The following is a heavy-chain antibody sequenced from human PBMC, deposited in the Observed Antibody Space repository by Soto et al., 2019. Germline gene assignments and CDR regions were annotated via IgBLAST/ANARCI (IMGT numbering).Heavy chain of an antibody. Sequence: GGSLRLSCAAPGLTFSSYAMSCVRQAPGKGLEWVSAISGSGGSTYYADSVKGRFTISRDNAKNTLYLQMNSLRAEDTAVYYSARVFPPVHLLLDGMGYNRDLMDFRGKRSSVT. V-gene: IGHV3-23*01. CDR3: ARVFPPVHLLLDGMGYNRDLMDF. J-gene: IGHJ6*03. CDR1: GLTFSSYA. CDR2: ISGSGGST. D-gene: IGHD1-20*01.